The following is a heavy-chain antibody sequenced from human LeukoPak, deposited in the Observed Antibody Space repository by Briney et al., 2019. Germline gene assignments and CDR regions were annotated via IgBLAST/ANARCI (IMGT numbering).Heavy chain of an antibody. Sequence: PSETLSLTCTVSGGSISSGSYYWSWIRQPAGKGLEWIGRIYTSGSTNYNPSLKSRVTISVDTSKNQFSLKLSSVTAADTAVYYCARVRELLPRMALGAFDIWGQGTMVTVSS. D-gene: IGHD1-26*01. CDR1: GGSISSGSYY. CDR2: IYTSGST. CDR3: ARVRELLPRMALGAFDI. V-gene: IGHV4-61*02. J-gene: IGHJ3*02.